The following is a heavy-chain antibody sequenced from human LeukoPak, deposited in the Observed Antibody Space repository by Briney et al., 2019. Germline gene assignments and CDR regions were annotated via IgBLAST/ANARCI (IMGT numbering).Heavy chain of an antibody. D-gene: IGHD6-13*01. CDR2: IYYSGST. CDR1: GGSISSYY. J-gene: IGHJ4*02. V-gene: IGHV4-59*12. CDR3: ARVSWPYYFDY. Sequence: SETLSLTCTVSGGSISSYYWSWNRQPPGKGLEWIGYIYYSGSTNYNPSLKSRVTISVDTSKNQFSLKLSSVTAADTAVYYCARVSWPYYFDYWGQGTLVTVSS.